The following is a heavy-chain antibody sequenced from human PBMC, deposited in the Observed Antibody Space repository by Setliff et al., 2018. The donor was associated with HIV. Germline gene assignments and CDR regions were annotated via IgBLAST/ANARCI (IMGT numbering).Heavy chain of an antibody. D-gene: IGHD3-22*01. J-gene: IGHJ6*02. CDR2: ISAYNGNT. Sequence: ASVKVSCKASGYTVTSYDISWVRQAPGQGLEWMCWISAYNGNTNYAQKLQGRVTMTTDTSTSTAYMELRSLRSDDTAVYYCAREIGDYYDSSGYYPPTDYYYGMDVWGQGTTVTVSS. CDR3: AREIGDYYDSSGYYPPTDYYYGMDV. V-gene: IGHV1-18*01. CDR1: GYTVTSYD.